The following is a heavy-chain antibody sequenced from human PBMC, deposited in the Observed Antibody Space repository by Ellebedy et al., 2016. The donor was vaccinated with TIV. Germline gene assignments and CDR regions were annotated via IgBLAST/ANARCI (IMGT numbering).Heavy chain of an antibody. CDR2: IYPGGST. V-gene: IGHV4-59*01. CDR1: GASITNSY. Sequence: SETLSLTXTVSGASITNSYWSWLRQPPGKGLEYLGYIYPGGSTNYSPSLKGRVTMSIDTSKNQFSLKLTSVTAADTAVYYCAKYSGYDIFFDSWGRGTLVAVSS. J-gene: IGHJ4*01. CDR3: AKYSGYDIFFDS. D-gene: IGHD5-12*01.